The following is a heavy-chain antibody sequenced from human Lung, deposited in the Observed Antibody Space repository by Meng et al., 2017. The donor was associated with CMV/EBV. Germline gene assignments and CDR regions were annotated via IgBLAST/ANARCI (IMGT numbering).Heavy chain of an antibody. CDR3: ARNMYWSQSYHVVDV. D-gene: IGHD3-3*01. CDR1: GFTVSSEY. Sequence: GGSLRLXXAASGFTVSSEYLTWVRQAPGKGLEWVSVIHSGGSTYYADSVKGRFTISRDNSKNTLYLQMNSLRTEDTAVYYCARNMYWSQSYHVVDVWGHGXTVTVSS. J-gene: IGHJ6*02. V-gene: IGHV3-66*02. CDR2: IHSGGST.